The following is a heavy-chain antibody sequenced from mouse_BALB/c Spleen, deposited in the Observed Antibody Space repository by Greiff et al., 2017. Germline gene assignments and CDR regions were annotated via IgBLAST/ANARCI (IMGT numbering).Heavy chain of an antibody. CDR3: ARDSAY. J-gene: IGHJ3*01. V-gene: IGHV3-6*02. CDR2: ISYDGSN. CDR1: GYSITSGYY. Sequence: VQLQQSGPGLVKPSQSLSLTCSVTGYSITSGYYWNWIRQFPGNKLEWMGYISYDGSNNYNPSLKNRISITRDTSKNQFFLKLNSVTTEDTATYYCARDSAYWGQGTLVTVSA.